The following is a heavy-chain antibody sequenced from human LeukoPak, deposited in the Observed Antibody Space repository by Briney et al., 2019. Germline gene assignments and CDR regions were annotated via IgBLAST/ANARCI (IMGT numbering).Heavy chain of an antibody. V-gene: IGHV4-39*01. Sequence: PSEILSLTCTVSGGSISTSSYYWGWIRQPPGKGLEWIGRIYYSGYTYYNPSLKSRVTISVDTSKNQLSLKLSSVSAADTAVYYCARQDSSSFDSWGQGTLVTVSS. CDR1: GGSISTSSYY. D-gene: IGHD6-6*01. CDR3: ARQDSSSFDS. J-gene: IGHJ4*02. CDR2: IYYSGYT.